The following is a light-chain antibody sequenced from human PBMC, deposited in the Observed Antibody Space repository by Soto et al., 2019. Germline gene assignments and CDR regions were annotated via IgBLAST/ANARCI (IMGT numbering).Light chain of an antibody. CDR2: AAS. J-gene: IGKJ1*01. CDR3: QQSYSTLWT. Sequence: DIQLTQSPSSLSVSVGDRVTITCRASQPISIYLNWYQQKPGKAPRLLIYAASSLQSGVPSRFSGRRSGKDFTLTISSLQPEDFATYYCQQSYSTLWTFGQGTKVEI. CDR1: QPISIY. V-gene: IGKV1-39*01.